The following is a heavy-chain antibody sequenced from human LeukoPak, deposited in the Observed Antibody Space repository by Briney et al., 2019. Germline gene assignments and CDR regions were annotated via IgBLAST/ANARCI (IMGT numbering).Heavy chain of an antibody. CDR3: ARGYEEWELLLFDY. V-gene: IGHV1-46*01. CDR2: INPSGGST. J-gene: IGHJ4*02. Sequence: GASVKVSCKASGYTLTSYYMHWVRQAPGQGLEWMGIINPSGGSTNYAQKFQGRVTMTRDMSTSTAYMELRSLRSDDTAVYYCARGYEEWELLLFDYWGQGTLVTVSS. D-gene: IGHD1-26*01. CDR1: GYTLTSYY.